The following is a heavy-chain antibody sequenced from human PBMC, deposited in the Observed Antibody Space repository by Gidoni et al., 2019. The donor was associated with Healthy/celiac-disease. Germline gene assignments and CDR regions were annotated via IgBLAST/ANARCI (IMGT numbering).Heavy chain of an antibody. CDR1: GFTVSSNY. J-gene: IGHJ4*02. CDR2: IYSGGST. D-gene: IGHD1-26*01. V-gene: IGHV3-53*01. Sequence: EVHLVESGGVLLQPGGSLSISCAASGFTVSSNYMSWVRQAPGKGLEWFSVIYSGGSTYYADSVKGRFTISRDNSKNTLYLQMNSLRAEDTAVYYCARTQWEREPFDHWGQGTLVTVSS. CDR3: ARTQWEREPFDH.